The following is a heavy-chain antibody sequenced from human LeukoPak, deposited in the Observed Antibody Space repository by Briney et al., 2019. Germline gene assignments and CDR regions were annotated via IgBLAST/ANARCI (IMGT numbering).Heavy chain of an antibody. Sequence: GGSLRLSCAASGFTFSSFTMNWARQVPGKGLEWISYISLGNSTMFYADSVKGRFTISRDNAKNSLYLQMNSLRDDDTAVYYCARVGNGRSWDYWGQGTLVTVSS. CDR1: GFTFSSFT. V-gene: IGHV3-48*02. CDR2: ISLGNSTM. CDR3: ARVGNGRSWDY. D-gene: IGHD2-15*01. J-gene: IGHJ4*02.